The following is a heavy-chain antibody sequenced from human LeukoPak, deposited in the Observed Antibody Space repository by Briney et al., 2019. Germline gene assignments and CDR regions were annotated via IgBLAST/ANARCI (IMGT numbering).Heavy chain of an antibody. D-gene: IGHD2-2*01. V-gene: IGHV3-49*03. CDR3: NREDIVVVPAASSAFDI. CDR1: GFTFGDYA. Sequence: GGSLRLSCTASGFTFGDYAMSWFRQAPGKGLEWVGFIRSKAYGGTTEYAASVKGRLDISRDDSKSIAYMQMNRLKTEDTAVYYCNREDIVVVPAASSAFDIWGQGTMVTVSS. CDR2: IRSKAYGGTT. J-gene: IGHJ3*02.